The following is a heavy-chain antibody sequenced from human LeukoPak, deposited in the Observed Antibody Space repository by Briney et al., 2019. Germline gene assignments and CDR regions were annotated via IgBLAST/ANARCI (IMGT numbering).Heavy chain of an antibody. CDR2: IYPGDSDP. D-gene: IGHD1-1*01. J-gene: IGHJ3*02. V-gene: IGHV5-51*01. CDR3: AREYDGGAFDI. Sequence: GESLKISCKGSGYRFTSYWIGWVRQMPGKGLEWMGTIYPGDSDPRYSPSFQGQVTISADKSISAAYLQWSSLKATDTAMYYCAREYDGGAFDIWGQGTMVTVS. CDR1: GYRFTSYW.